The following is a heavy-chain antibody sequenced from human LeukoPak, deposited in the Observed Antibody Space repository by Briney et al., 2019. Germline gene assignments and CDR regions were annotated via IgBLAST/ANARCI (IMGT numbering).Heavy chain of an antibody. CDR3: ARAEDGYNAEYFQH. V-gene: IGHV3-48*03. J-gene: IGHJ1*01. CDR2: ISSSSSTI. D-gene: IGHD5-24*01. CDR1: GFTFSSYE. Sequence: PGGSLRLSCAASGFTFSSYEMNWVRQAPGKGLEWVSYISSSSSTIYYADSVKGRFTISRDNAKNSLYLQMNSLRAEDTAVYYCARAEDGYNAEYFQHWGQGTLVTVSS.